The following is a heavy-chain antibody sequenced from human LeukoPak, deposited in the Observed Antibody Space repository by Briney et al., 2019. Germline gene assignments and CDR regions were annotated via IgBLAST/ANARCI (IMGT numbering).Heavy chain of an antibody. CDR3: AREEYSSDWYGHDS. CDR1: GYSISSGYY. J-gene: IGHJ4*02. Sequence: PSETLSLTCTVSGYSISSGYYWGWIRQPPGRGLEWIGSIYYTGTTFDNPSFKSRVTLSVDTSKNQFSLRLTSVTAADTAFYYCAREEYSSDWYGHDSWGQGTLVTVSS. D-gene: IGHD6-13*01. V-gene: IGHV4-38-2*02. CDR2: IYYTGTT.